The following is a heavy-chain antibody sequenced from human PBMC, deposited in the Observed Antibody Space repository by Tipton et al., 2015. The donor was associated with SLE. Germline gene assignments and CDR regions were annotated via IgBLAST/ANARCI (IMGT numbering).Heavy chain of an antibody. Sequence: TLSLTCAVYGGSFSGYYWSWIRQPPGKGLEWIGEIHHSGSTNYNPSLKSRLTISVDTSKNQFSLKLSSVTAADTAVYYCARSPRGSLLRGRFDYWGQGTPVTVSS. V-gene: IGHV4-34*01. CDR3: ARSPRGSLLRGRFDY. J-gene: IGHJ4*02. CDR2: IHHSGST. D-gene: IGHD3-10*01. CDR1: GGSFSGYY.